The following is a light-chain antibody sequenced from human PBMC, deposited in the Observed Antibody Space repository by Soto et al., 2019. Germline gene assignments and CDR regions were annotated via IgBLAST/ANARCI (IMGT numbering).Light chain of an antibody. CDR2: GAS. Sequence: EIVMTQSPATLSVSAGERVTLSCRASQSVSSNLAWYQQKPGQAPRLLIYGASTRATGIPARFSGSGSGTDFTLTISSLQPDDLATYYCQKYGSPWTFGQGTKVQIK. V-gene: IGKV3D-15*01. CDR3: QKYGSPWT. CDR1: QSVSSN. J-gene: IGKJ1*01.